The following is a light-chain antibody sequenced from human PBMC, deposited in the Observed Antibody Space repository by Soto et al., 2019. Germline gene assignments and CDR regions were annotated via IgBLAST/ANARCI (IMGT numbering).Light chain of an antibody. V-gene: IGKV3-15*01. J-gene: IGKJ1*01. CDR2: DAA. Sequence: VVLTQSPDTLSVSPGERATLSCRASRGIKSNLAWYQQRPGQAPRLLIYDAATRATGVPARFSGSGSGTEFTLTISSLQSDDFATYYCQQSSSSPRTFGQGTTLEIK. CDR3: QQSSSSPRT. CDR1: RGIKSN.